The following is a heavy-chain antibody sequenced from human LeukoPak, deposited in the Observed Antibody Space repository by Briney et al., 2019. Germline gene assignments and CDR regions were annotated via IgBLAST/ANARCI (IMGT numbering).Heavy chain of an antibody. CDR2: INNDATST. CDR3: ARVPDWLPIYYFDC. Sequence: GGSLRLSCAASGFTFSSYWMHWVRHAPGKGLVWVSRINNDATSTRYAESVKARLTISTDNAKTTLYLQMTILRAEGTAVYYCARVPDWLPIYYFDCWSHGTPVTAS. CDR1: GFTFSSYW. V-gene: IGHV3-74*01. J-gene: IGHJ4*01. D-gene: IGHD6-19*01.